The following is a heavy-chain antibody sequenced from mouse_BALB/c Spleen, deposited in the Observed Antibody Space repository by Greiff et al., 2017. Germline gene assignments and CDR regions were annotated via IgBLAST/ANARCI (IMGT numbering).Heavy chain of an antibody. CDR2: IYPSDSYT. D-gene: IGHD2-2*01. CDR3: TRSRWLRRDTTSYWYFDV. CDR1: GYTFTSYW. J-gene: IGHJ1*01. Sequence: QVQLQQPGAELVRPGASVKLSCKASGYTFTSYWINWVKQRPGQGLEWIGNIYPSDSYTNYNQKFKDKATLTVDKSSSTAYMQLSSPTSEDSAVYYCTRSRWLRRDTTSYWYFDVWGAGTTVTVSS. V-gene: IGHV1-69*02.